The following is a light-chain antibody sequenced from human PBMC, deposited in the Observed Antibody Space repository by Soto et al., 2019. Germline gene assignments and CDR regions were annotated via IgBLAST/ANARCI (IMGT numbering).Light chain of an antibody. CDR1: SSNIGSKY. CDR3: AAWGDSLSGKV. CDR2: NND. J-gene: IGLJ2*01. Sequence: QSVLTQPPSASGTPGQRVTISCSGSSSNIGSKYVYWYQQLPGTVPKLIIFNNDQRPSGVPDRFSGSKSGTSASLAISGLRSEDEADYYCAAWGDSLSGKVFGGGTKLTVL. V-gene: IGLV1-47*01.